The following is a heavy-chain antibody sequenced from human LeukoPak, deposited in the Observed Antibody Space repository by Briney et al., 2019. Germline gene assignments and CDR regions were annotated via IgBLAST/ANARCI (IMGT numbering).Heavy chain of an antibody. CDR2: IDHSGDT. J-gene: IGHJ4*02. D-gene: IGHD5-18*01. CDR3: ARGPPNGYSYGPFEY. V-gene: IGHV4-34*01. Sequence: KTSETLSLTCAVSNGPLSLYYWPWLRQPPGKGLEWIREIDHSGDTNYNPSLQSRLTMSVDTSKKQFSLRLNSVTAADTAVYLCARGPPNGYSYGPFEYWGQGVLVTVSS. CDR1: NGPLSLYY.